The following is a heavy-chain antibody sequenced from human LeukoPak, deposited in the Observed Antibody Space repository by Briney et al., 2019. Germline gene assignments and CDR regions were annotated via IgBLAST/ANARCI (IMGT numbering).Heavy chain of an antibody. Sequence: GASVKVSCKASGGTFSSYAISWVRQAPGQGLEWMGGIIPIFGTANYAQKFQGRVTITADESTSTAYMELSSLRFEDTAVYYCARVEEYYYYYGMDVWGQGTTVTVSS. CDR2: IIPIFGTA. CDR1: GGTFSSYA. D-gene: IGHD1-1*01. CDR3: ARVEEYYYYYGMDV. V-gene: IGHV1-69*13. J-gene: IGHJ6*02.